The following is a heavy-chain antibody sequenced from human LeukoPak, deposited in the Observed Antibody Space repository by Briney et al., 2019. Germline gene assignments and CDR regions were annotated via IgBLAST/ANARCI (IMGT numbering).Heavy chain of an antibody. J-gene: IGHJ4*02. CDR3: ATRYSSGVFDY. CDR1: GFTFSSYG. Sequence: GGSLRLSCAASGFTFSSYGMHWVRQAPGKGLEWVAVISYDGSNKYYADSVKGRFTISRDNSKNTLYLQMNSLRAEDTAVYYCATRYSSGVFDYWGQGTLVTVSS. CDR2: ISYDGSNK. D-gene: IGHD6-25*01. V-gene: IGHV3-30*03.